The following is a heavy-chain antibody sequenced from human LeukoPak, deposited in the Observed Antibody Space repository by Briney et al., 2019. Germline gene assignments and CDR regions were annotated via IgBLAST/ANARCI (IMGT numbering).Heavy chain of an antibody. V-gene: IGHV3-23*01. Sequence: GGSLRLSCAASGFTFSSYAMSWVRQAPGKGLEWVSAISGSGGSTYYADSVKGRFTISRDNSKNTLYLQMNSLRAEDTAVYYCAKAARGSSGPNYYFDYWGQGTLVTVSS. CDR2: ISGSGGST. CDR3: AKAARGSSGPNYYFDY. D-gene: IGHD6-19*01. CDR1: GFTFSSYA. J-gene: IGHJ4*02.